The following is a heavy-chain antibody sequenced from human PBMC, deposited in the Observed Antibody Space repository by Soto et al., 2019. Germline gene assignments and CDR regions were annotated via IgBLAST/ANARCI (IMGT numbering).Heavy chain of an antibody. D-gene: IGHD3-10*01. CDR1: GGTFSSYA. V-gene: IGHV1-69*01. CDR2: IIPIFGTA. Sequence: QVQLVQSGAEVKKPGSSVKVSCKASGGTFSSYAISWVRQAPGQGLEWMGGIIPIFGTANYAQKFQGRVTITADESTSTAYRELSSLRSEDTAVYYCARASPPLVRGVIPYFDYWGQGTLVTVSS. J-gene: IGHJ4*02. CDR3: ARASPPLVRGVIPYFDY.